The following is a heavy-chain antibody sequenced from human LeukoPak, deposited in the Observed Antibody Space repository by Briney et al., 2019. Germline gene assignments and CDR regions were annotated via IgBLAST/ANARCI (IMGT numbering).Heavy chain of an antibody. J-gene: IGHJ4*02. D-gene: IGHD5-18*01. CDR3: ADTARGREGSNTFDY. CDR1: GLTFSSHW. Sequence: PGGSLRLSCAASGLTFSSHWMHWVRQAPGKGLVWVSRITNDGSSTTYADSVKGRFTISRDNAKNMLYLQVNSLRAEDTAVYYCADTARGREGSNTFDYWGQGTLVTVSS. CDR2: ITNDGSST. V-gene: IGHV3-74*01.